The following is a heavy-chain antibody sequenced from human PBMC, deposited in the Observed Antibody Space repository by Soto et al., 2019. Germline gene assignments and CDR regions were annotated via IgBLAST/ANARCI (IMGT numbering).Heavy chain of an antibody. CDR2: TWYDGSNK. V-gene: IGHV3-33*01. CDR3: ARCFSSGGDCYSQNDY. Sequence: QVQLVESGGGVVQPGRSLRLSCAASGFTFNNYGMHWVRQAPGKGLEWVAVTWYDGSNKFYADSVMGRFTISRDISKNTMYLQMNSLRVEDTAVYYCARCFSSGGDCYSQNDYWGQGTLVTVSS. J-gene: IGHJ4*02. CDR1: GFTFNNYG. D-gene: IGHD2-21*02.